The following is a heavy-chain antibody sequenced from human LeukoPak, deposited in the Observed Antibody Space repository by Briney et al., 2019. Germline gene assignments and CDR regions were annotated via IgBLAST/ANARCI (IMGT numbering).Heavy chain of an antibody. CDR3: AKGQIASGELLRFDY. D-gene: IGHD1-26*01. V-gene: IGHV1-69*13. J-gene: IGHJ4*02. CDR2: IIPIFGTA. CDR1: GYTFTSYA. Sequence: ASVKVSCKASGYTFTSYAISWVRQAPGQGLEWMGGIIPIFGTANYAQKFQGRVTITADESTSTAYMELSSLRSEDTAIYYCAKGQIASGELLRFDYWGQGTLVTVSS.